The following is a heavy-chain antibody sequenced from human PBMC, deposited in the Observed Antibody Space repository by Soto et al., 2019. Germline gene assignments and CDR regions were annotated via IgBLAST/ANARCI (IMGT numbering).Heavy chain of an antibody. Sequence: QVQLQESGPGLVKPSETLSLTCTVSGGSISSYYWSWIRQPPGKGLEWIGYIYYSGSTNYNPSLKSQVTIPVDTSKNPFSLQLSSVTAADTAVYYCARDTIWDYYYGMDVSGQGTTVTVSS. CDR1: GGSISSYY. J-gene: IGHJ6*02. D-gene: IGHD3-9*01. CDR2: IYYSGST. V-gene: IGHV4-59*01. CDR3: ARDTIWDYYYGMDV.